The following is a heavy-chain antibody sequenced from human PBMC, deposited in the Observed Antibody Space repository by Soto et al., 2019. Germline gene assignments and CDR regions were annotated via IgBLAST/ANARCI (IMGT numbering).Heavy chain of an antibody. CDR1: DGSSSSGDYY. J-gene: IGHJ6*02. V-gene: IGHV4-30-4*01. Sequence: PLLLMSHTYTVADGSSSSGDYYRSRINQPPGKGLEWIGYIYYSGSTYYNPSLKSRVTISVDTSKNQFSLKLSSVTAADTAVYYCARVETTVTRWFMEVWGQGTTVTVSS. D-gene: IGHD4-4*01. CDR2: IYYSGST. CDR3: ARVETTVTRWFMEV.